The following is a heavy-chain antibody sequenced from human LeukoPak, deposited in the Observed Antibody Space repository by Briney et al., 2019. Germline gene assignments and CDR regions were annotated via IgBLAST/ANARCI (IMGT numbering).Heavy chain of an antibody. CDR3: AREGSFYAPWDY. CDR2: ISSSGSTI. Sequence: PGGSLRLSCAASGFTFSSYGMNWVRQAPGKGLEWVSYISSSGSTIYYADSVKGRFTISRDNAKNSLYLQMNSLRAEDTAVYYCAREGSFYAPWDYWGQGTLVTVSS. V-gene: IGHV3-48*03. J-gene: IGHJ4*02. CDR1: GFTFSSYG. D-gene: IGHD5/OR15-5a*01.